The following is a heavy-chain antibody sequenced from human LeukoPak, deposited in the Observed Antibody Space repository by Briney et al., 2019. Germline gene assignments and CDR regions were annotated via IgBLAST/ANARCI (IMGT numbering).Heavy chain of an antibody. J-gene: IGHJ4*02. V-gene: IGHV3-21*01. CDR2: ISSSSSYI. D-gene: IGHD2-15*01. CDR3: ARVMGIAANFDY. CDR1: GFTFSSYS. Sequence: GGSLRLSCAASGFTFSSYSMNWARQAPGKGLEWVSSISSSSSYIYYADSVKGRFTISRDNAKNSLYLQMNSLRAEDTAVYYCARVMGIAANFDYWGQGTLVTVSS.